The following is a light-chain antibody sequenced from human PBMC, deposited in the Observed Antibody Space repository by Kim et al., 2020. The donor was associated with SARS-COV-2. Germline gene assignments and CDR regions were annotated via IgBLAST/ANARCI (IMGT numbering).Light chain of an antibody. CDR1: QSIDNW. J-gene: IGKJ4*01. CDR2: KLS. Sequence: DIQMTQSPSTLSASVGDRVTITCRASQSIDNWLAWYQQKPGKAPKLLIYKLSNLQRGVSSRFSGSGSGTEFSLTISSLQPDDFATYYCQQYNTYPLTFGGGTKVDIK. CDR3: QQYNTYPLT. V-gene: IGKV1-5*03.